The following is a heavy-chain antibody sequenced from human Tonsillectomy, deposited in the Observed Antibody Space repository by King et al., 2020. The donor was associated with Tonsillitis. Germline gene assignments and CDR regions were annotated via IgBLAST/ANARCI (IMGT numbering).Heavy chain of an antibody. D-gene: IGHD3-22*01. CDR2: IYYSGST. Sequence: LQLQESGPGLVKPSETLSLTCTVSGGSISSSSYYWGWIRQPPGKGLEWIGSIYYSGSTYYNPSLKSRVTISVDTSKNQFSLKLSSVTAAATAVYYCARAPDITMIVVVISDRYFDLWGRGTLVTVSS. CDR1: GGSISSSSYY. V-gene: IGHV4-39*01. J-gene: IGHJ2*01. CDR3: ARAPDITMIVVVISDRYFDL.